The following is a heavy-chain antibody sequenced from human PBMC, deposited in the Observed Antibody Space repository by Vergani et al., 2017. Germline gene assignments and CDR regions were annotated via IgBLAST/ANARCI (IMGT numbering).Heavy chain of an antibody. J-gene: IGHJ4*02. Sequence: QVQLVESGGGVVQPGRPLRLSCAASGFTFSSYGMHWVRQAPGKGLEWVAVIWYDGSNKYYADSVKGRFTISRDNSKNTLYLQMNSLRAEDTAVYYCATHCSSTSCSGYWGQGTLVTVSS. D-gene: IGHD2-2*01. V-gene: IGHV3-33*01. CDR3: ATHCSSTSCSGY. CDR2: IWYDGSNK. CDR1: GFTFSSYG.